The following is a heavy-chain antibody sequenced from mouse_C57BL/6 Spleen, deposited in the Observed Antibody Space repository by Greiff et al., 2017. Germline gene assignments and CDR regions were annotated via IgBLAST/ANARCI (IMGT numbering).Heavy chain of an antibody. CDR1: GFNIKDDY. V-gene: IGHV14-4*01. J-gene: IGHJ2*01. D-gene: IGHD1-2*01. CDR3: TNYYGREY. CDR2: IDPENGNT. Sequence: EVQLQQSGAELVRPGASVKLSCTASGFNIKDDYMNWVKQRTEQGLEWIGWIDPENGNTEYASKFQGKATIPADKSSHTAYLQLSSLTSEFTAVYYCTNYYGREYWGQGTTLTVSS.